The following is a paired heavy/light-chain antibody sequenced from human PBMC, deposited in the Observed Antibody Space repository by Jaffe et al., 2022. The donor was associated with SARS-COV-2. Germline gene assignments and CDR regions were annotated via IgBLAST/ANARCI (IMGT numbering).Light chain of an antibody. CDR3: QQYYTPPWT. CDR2: WAS. V-gene: IGKV4-1*01. Sequence: IVMTQSPDSLAVSLGERATINCKSSQSVFYSSNNKNYLAWYQQKPGHPPKLLIYWASARESGVPDRFSGSGSGRDFTLTISSLRAEDVAVYYCQQYYTPPWTFGQGTKVEIK. J-gene: IGKJ1*01. CDR1: QSVFYSSNNKNY.
Heavy chain of an antibody. Sequence: EVQLMESGGGLVQPGGSLRLSCAASGFTFTNFAMNWVRQAPGKGLEWVSSISGSGDYTYYADSMRGRFTISRDNSKNTLYLQVNSLRVEDTAVYYCAKAGDGDRGDWKFDLWGRGTLVTVSS. J-gene: IGHJ2*01. V-gene: IGHV3-23*01. CDR2: ISGSGDYT. CDR3: AKAGDGDRGDWKFDL. CDR1: GFTFTNFA. D-gene: IGHD4-17*01.